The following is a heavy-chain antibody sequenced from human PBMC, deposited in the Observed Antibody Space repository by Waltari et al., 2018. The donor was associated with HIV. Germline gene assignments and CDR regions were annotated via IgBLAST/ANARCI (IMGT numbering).Heavy chain of an antibody. V-gene: IGHV3-15*01. D-gene: IGHD1-26*01. CDR3: SWDDKAVFDY. J-gene: IGHJ3*01. CDR1: GRKFCDSW. Sequence: EVKLVGSACHLVRAGGSLRLSFAASGRKFCDSWMSCVRQTPVGPLQWIGTITREDNGKTVDYREALKRRFTLSRDDSKEMSYLQIDGLKTDDTATSFCSWDDKAVFDYWGLGTTVIVSS. CDR2: ITREDNGKTV.